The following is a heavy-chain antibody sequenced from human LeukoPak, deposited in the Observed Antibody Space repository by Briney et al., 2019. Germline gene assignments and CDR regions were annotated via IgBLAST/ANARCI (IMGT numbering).Heavy chain of an antibody. CDR3: AREGGAGFDY. CDR1: GFTFSSYS. Sequence: PGGSLRLSCAASGFTFSSYSVNWVRQAPGKGLEWVSSISSSSSYIYYADSVKGRFTISRDNAKNSLYLQMNSLRAEDTAVYYCAREGGAGFDYWGQGTLVTVSS. D-gene: IGHD3-16*01. V-gene: IGHV3-21*01. J-gene: IGHJ4*02. CDR2: ISSSSSYI.